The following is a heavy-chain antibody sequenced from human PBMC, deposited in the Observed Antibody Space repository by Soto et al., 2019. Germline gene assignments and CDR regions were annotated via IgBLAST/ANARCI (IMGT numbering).Heavy chain of an antibody. V-gene: IGHV3-73*02. D-gene: IGHD2-15*01. Sequence: EVQLVESGGGLVQPGGSLKLSCAASGFTFSGSAMHWVRQASGKGLEWVGRIRNKANNYATGYAESVKGRFIISRDDSKNTAYLQMNSLKTEDTAVYYCTRRYCSGDNCYSDHWGQGSLVTVSS. CDR3: TRRYCSGDNCYSDH. J-gene: IGHJ4*02. CDR2: IRNKANNYAT. CDR1: GFTFSGSA.